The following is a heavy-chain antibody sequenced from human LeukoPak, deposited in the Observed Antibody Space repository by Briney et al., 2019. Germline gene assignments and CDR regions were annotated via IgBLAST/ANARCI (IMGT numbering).Heavy chain of an antibody. D-gene: IGHD3-10*01. CDR3: ARDSTMVRGVIRYFDY. Sequence: GGSLRLSCAASGFTFSTYWMSWVRQAPGKGLECVANIKEDGSEKYYVDSVKGRFTISRDNAKNSLYLQMNSLRAEDTAVYYCARDSTMVRGVIRYFDYWGQGTLVTVSS. CDR2: IKEDGSEK. V-gene: IGHV3-7*01. CDR1: GFTFSTYW. J-gene: IGHJ4*02.